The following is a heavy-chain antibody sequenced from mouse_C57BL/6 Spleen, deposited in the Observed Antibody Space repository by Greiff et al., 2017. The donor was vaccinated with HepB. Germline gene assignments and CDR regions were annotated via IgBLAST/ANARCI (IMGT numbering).Heavy chain of an antibody. CDR3: ARDYDGYYGN. D-gene: IGHD2-3*01. Sequence: DVQLQESGPVLVKPGASVKMSCKASGYTFTDYYMNWVKQSHGKSLEWIGVINPYNGGTSYNQKFKGKATLTVDKSSSTAYMELNSLTSEDSAVYYCARDYDGYYGNWGQGTTLTVSS. V-gene: IGHV1-19*01. J-gene: IGHJ2*01. CDR1: GYTFTDYY. CDR2: INPYNGGT.